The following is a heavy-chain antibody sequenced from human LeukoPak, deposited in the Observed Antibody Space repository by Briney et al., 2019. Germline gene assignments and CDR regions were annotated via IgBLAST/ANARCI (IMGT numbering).Heavy chain of an antibody. V-gene: IGHV4-59*01. CDR3: ARVTGYMVEDYFDY. CDR1: GGSFSSYY. CDR2: IYYSGST. D-gene: IGHD6-13*01. J-gene: IGHJ4*02. Sequence: KPSETLSLTCAVYGGSFSSYYWSWIRQPPGKGLEWIGYIYYSGSTNYNPSLKSRATISVDTSKNQFSLRLSSVTAADTAVYYCARVTGYMVEDYFDYWGQGTLVTVSS.